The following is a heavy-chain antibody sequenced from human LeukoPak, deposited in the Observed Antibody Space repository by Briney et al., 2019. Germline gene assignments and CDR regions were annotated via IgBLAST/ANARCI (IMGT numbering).Heavy chain of an antibody. CDR2: IIPIFGTA. J-gene: IGHJ3*02. CDR3: ARSRNWNFNDAFDI. Sequence: SVKVSCKASGGTFSSYAISWVRQAPGQGLEWMGGIIPIFGTANYAQKFQGRVTITTDESTSTAYMELSSLRSEDTAVYYCARSRNWNFNDAFDIWGQGTMVTVSS. D-gene: IGHD1-7*01. CDR1: GGTFSSYA. V-gene: IGHV1-69*05.